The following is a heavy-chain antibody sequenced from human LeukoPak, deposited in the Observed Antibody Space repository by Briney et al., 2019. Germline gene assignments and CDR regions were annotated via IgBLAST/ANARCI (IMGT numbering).Heavy chain of an antibody. D-gene: IGHD6-19*01. CDR1: GLSVSNAW. CDR2: IKRNTDTGTT. V-gene: IGHV3-15*01. CDR3: TTGDRGWQDY. Sequence: GGSLRLSCAASGLSVSNAWMSWVRQAPGKWLEFVAHIKRNTDTGTTNYGASVEGRLTVSRDDSKNTLYLQMNSRKIEDTAVYYCTTGDRGWQDYWGQGTLVTVSS. J-gene: IGHJ4*02.